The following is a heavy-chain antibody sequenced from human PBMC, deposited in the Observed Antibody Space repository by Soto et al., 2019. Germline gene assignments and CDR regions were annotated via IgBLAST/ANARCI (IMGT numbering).Heavy chain of an antibody. V-gene: IGHV3-21*01. CDR1: GFTFSSYS. J-gene: IGHJ4*02. CDR3: ARDSTAAAGFDY. D-gene: IGHD6-13*01. Sequence: GGSLRLSCAASGFTFSSYSMNWVRQAPGKGLEWVSSISSSSSYIYYADSVKGRFTISRDNAKNSLYLQMNSLRAEDTAVYYCARDSTAAAGFDYWGQGTLVTVSS. CDR2: ISSSSSYI.